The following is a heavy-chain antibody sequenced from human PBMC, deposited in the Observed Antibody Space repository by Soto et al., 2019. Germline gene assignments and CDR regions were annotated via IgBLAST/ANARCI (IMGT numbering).Heavy chain of an antibody. Sequence: SYTLALTCTVAGACISSSSYDWGWIRQPPGKGLEGIGSIYYSGSTYYNPSLKSRVTISVDTSKNQFSLKLSSVTDADTAVYYCARLLAVAGPDNWFDPWGQGTLVT. CDR3: ARLLAVAGPDNWFDP. J-gene: IGHJ5*02. V-gene: IGHV4-39*01. CDR1: GACISSSSYD. D-gene: IGHD6-19*01. CDR2: IYYSGST.